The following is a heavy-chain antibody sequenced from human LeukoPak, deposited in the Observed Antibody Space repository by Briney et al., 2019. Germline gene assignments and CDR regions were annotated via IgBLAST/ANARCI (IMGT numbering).Heavy chain of an antibody. CDR2: IIPIFGTA. V-gene: IGHV1-69*13. Sequence: ASVKVSCKASGGTFSSYAISWVRQAPGEGLEWMGGIIPIFGTANYAQKFQGRVTITADESTSTAYMELSSLRSEDTAVYDCARGTLRYFDWSQGYFDYWGQGTLVTVSS. J-gene: IGHJ4*02. CDR1: GGTFSSYA. CDR3: ARGTLRYFDWSQGYFDY. D-gene: IGHD3-9*01.